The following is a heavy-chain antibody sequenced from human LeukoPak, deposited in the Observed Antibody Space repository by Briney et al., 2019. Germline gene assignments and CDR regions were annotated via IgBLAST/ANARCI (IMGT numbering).Heavy chain of an antibody. CDR3: ARDLVKEAASPTADY. CDR2: IKTDGSEK. D-gene: IGHD6-13*01. J-gene: IGHJ4*02. V-gene: IGHV3-7*01. CDR1: GFTFSSYW. Sequence: GRSLRLSCAASGFTFSSYWMSWVRHVPGKGLEWVANIKTDGSEKYYVDSVKGRFTISRDNAMNSLYLQMNSLRVEDTAVYHCARDLVKEAASPTADYWGQGTLVTVSS.